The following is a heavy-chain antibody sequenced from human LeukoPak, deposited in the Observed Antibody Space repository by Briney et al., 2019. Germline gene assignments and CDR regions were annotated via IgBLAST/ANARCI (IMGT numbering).Heavy chain of an antibody. CDR3: ARHYYDSSGYYTRDY. D-gene: IGHD3-22*01. CDR1: GYSFISYW. J-gene: IGHJ4*02. V-gene: IGHV5-51*01. CDR2: IYPGDSDT. Sequence: GESLQISCKGSGYSFISYWIGWVRQMPAKGLEYLGIIYPGDSDTRYSPSFQGQVTISADKSISTAYLQWSSLKASDTAMYYCARHYYDSSGYYTRDYWGQGTLVTVSS.